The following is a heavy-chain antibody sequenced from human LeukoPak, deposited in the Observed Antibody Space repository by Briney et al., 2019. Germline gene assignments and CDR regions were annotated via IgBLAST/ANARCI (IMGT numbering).Heavy chain of an antibody. J-gene: IGHJ3*02. V-gene: IGHV4-34*01. CDR1: GGSFSGYF. CDR3: ARDTRDAFDI. Sequence: PSETLSLTCAVFGGSFSGYFWSWIRQPPGKGLEWIGEINESGSTYYNPSLKSRVTISVDTSKNQFSLKLRSVTAADTAVYYCARDTRDAFDIWGQGTMVTVSS. CDR2: INESGST.